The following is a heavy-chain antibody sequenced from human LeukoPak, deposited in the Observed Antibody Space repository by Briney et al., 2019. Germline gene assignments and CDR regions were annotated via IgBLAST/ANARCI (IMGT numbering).Heavy chain of an antibody. J-gene: IGHJ4*02. V-gene: IGHV3-21*01. CDR3: GRKGKYDSSGYGSDY. D-gene: IGHD3-22*01. CDR1: GFTFSIYS. CDR2: ISYSSSYI. Sequence: GGSLRLSCAASGFTFSIYSMNWVRQAPGKGLEWVSSISYSSSYIYYADSVKGRFTISRGNAKNSLYLQMNSLRAEDTAVYYCGRKGKYDSSGYGSDYWGQGTLVTVSS.